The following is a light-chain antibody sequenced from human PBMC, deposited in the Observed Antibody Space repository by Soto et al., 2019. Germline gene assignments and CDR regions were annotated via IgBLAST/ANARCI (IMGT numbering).Light chain of an antibody. V-gene: IGKV3-15*01. CDR1: QSVSKN. Sequence: EIVMTQSPATLSVSPGERATLSCRASQSVSKNLAWYQVKPGQAPRLLIYGASNRATGIPDRFSSSGSGTEFTLTISSLQSEDFEVYYCQQYNTWPGFGPGTKVDVK. CDR2: GAS. J-gene: IGKJ3*01. CDR3: QQYNTWPG.